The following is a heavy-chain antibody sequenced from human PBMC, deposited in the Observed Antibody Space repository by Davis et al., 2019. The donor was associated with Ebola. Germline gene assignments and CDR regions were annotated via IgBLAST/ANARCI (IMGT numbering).Heavy chain of an antibody. CDR1: GSTFSNYG. CDR3: ARAANYYDSSGYYYTPHY. Sequence: GGSLRLSCEASGSTFSNYGMHWVRQAPGKGLEWVAVISSDGSNKYYADSVKGRFTISGDNSKNTLYLQMTSLRAEDTAVYYCARAANYYDSSGYYYTPHYWGQGTLVTVSS. D-gene: IGHD3-22*01. V-gene: IGHV3-30*03. J-gene: IGHJ4*02. CDR2: ISSDGSNK.